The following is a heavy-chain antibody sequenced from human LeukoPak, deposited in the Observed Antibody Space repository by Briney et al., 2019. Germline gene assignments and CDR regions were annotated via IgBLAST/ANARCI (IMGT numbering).Heavy chain of an antibody. V-gene: IGHV3-30*03. CDR3: ARTQYQLLYRVYDNYFDY. D-gene: IGHD2-2*02. Sequence: PGRSLRLSCAASGFTIGAYSMHWIRQAPGKGLEWVAVISYDGSNNDYADSVKGRFTISRDNSKNTFFLQMNSLSAEDTAVYYCARTQYQLLYRVYDNYFDYWGQGTLVTVSS. CDR1: GFTIGAYS. CDR2: ISYDGSNN. J-gene: IGHJ4*02.